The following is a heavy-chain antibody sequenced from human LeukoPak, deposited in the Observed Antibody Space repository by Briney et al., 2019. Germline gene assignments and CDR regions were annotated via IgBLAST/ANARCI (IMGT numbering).Heavy chain of an antibody. CDR1: GYTFTSYD. D-gene: IGHD6-19*01. Sequence: ASVKVSCKASGYTFTSYDINWVRQATGQGLEWMGWMNPNSGNTGYAQKFQGRVTMTRNTSISTAYMELSSLRSADTAVYYCARVKGIAVASRDYYYYYGMDVWGQGTTVTVSS. J-gene: IGHJ6*02. V-gene: IGHV1-8*01. CDR3: ARVKGIAVASRDYYYYYGMDV. CDR2: MNPNSGNT.